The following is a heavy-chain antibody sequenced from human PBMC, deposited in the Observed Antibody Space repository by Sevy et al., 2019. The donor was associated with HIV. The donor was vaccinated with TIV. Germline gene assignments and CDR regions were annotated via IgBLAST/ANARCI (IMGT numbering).Heavy chain of an antibody. CDR2: IDPSDSYT. CDR1: GYSFTTYW. J-gene: IGHJ4*02. V-gene: IGHV5-10-1*01. Sequence: GESLKISCKGSGYSFTTYWITWVRQMPGKGLEWMGRIDPSDSYTNYSPSFQGHVTISADKSISTGYLQWSSLKASDTAMYYCARHLGYYDSGTYYDYFDYWGQGTLVTVSS. CDR3: ARHLGYYDSGTYYDYFDY. D-gene: IGHD3-10*01.